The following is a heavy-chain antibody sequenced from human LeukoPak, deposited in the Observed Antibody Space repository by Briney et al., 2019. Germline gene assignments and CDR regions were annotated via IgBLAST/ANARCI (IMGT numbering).Heavy chain of an antibody. Sequence: SVKVSCKASGYTFTSFDINWVRQAPGQGLEWMGGIIPIFGTANYAQKFQGRVTITADKSTSTAYMELSSLRSEDTAVYYCASASGNSSGYYYGSGAFDIWGQGTMVTVSS. J-gene: IGHJ3*02. V-gene: IGHV1-69*06. CDR3: ASASGNSSGYYYGSGAFDI. D-gene: IGHD3-22*01. CDR2: IIPIFGTA. CDR1: GYTFTSFD.